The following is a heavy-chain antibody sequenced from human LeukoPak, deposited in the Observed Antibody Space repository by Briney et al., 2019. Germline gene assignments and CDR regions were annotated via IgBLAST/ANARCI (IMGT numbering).Heavy chain of an antibody. CDR3: ARTVVVAFY. CDR2: ISSSGSTM. V-gene: IGHV3-48*03. Sequence: GGSLRLSCAASGFTFSNYEMSWVRQAPGKGLEWVSYISSSGSTMYYADSVKGRFTISRDNAKNSLYLQMNSLRAEDTAIYYCARTVVVAFYWGQGTLVTVSS. D-gene: IGHD2-15*01. J-gene: IGHJ4*02. CDR1: GFTFSNYE.